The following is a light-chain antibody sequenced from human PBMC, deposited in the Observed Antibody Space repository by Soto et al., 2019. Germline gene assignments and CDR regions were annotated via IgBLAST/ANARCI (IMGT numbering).Light chain of an antibody. CDR3: GSYAGSPTYV. V-gene: IGLV2-11*01. CDR1: SSDVGGYNY. CDR2: DVS. J-gene: IGLJ1*01. Sequence: QSVLTQPRSVSGSPGQSVTISCTGTSSDVGGYNYVSWYQQYPGKAPKLMISDVSKRPSGVHDRFSGSKSGNTASLTISGLQAEDEADYYCGSYAGSPTYVFGTGTKVTVL.